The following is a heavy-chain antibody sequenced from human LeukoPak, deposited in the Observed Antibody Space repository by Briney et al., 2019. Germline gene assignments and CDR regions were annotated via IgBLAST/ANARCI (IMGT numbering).Heavy chain of an antibody. V-gene: IGHV3-23*01. CDR2: ISGSGGST. CDR1: GFTFSSYA. CDR3: ARDGFGELLSRLFDY. D-gene: IGHD3-10*01. Sequence: GGSLRLSCAASGFTFSSYAMSWVRQAPGKGLEWVSAISGSGGSTYYADSVKGRFTISRDNSKNTLYLQMNSLRAGDTAVYYCARDGFGELLSRLFDYWGQGTLVTVSS. J-gene: IGHJ4*02.